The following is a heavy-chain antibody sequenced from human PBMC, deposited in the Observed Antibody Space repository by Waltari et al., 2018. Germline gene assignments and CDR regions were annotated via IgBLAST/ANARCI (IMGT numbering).Heavy chain of an antibody. V-gene: IGHV3-7*01. J-gene: IGHJ4*02. Sequence: EVQLVESGGDLVQPGRSLRLSCAASGFTFSTYWMTWVRQAPGKGLEWLANIKEDGSEKNYVDSVKGRFTISRDNAKNSLYLQMNSLRAEDTAVYYCARDPHYSNFDYWGQGTLVTVSS. CDR1: GFTFSTYW. CDR3: ARDPHYSNFDY. D-gene: IGHD4-4*01. CDR2: IKEDGSEK.